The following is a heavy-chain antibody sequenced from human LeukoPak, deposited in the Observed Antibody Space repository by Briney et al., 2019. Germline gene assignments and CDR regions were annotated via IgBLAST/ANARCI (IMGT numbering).Heavy chain of an antibody. CDR1: GYTFTSNY. V-gene: IGHV1-46*01. J-gene: IGHJ5*02. D-gene: IGHD5-24*01. Sequence: ASVKVSCKAFGYTFTSNYMHGVRQAPGQGPEGMRVISPSGGSTTYAQKFQGRVTLTRDMSTSTDYLELSSLRSEDTAVYYCARDNSVRDEAWWFNPWGQGTLVTVSS. CDR3: ARDNSVRDEAWWFNP. CDR2: ISPSGGST.